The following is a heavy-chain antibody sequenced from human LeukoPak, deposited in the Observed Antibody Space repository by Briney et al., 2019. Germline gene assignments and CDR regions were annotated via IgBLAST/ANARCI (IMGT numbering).Heavy chain of an antibody. J-gene: IGHJ5*02. Sequence: GGSLRLSCAASGFTFSSYWMSWVRQVPGQGLEWVANIKQDGSEKYYVDSVKGRFTISRDNAKNSLYLQMNSLRAEDTAVYYCARDSGSSSWAVPNWFDPWGQGTLVTVSS. CDR3: ARDSGSSSWAVPNWFDP. V-gene: IGHV3-7*01. D-gene: IGHD6-13*01. CDR2: IKQDGSEK. CDR1: GFTFSSYW.